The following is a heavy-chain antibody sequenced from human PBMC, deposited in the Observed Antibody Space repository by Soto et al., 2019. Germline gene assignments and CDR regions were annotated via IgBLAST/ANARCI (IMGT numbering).Heavy chain of an antibody. J-gene: IGHJ5*02. V-gene: IGHV3-74*01. CDR1: GFTFSSYW. D-gene: IGHD3-10*01. CDR3: ARKLGPFGELFSLWFDP. Sequence: PGGSLRLSCAASGFTFSSYWMHWVRQAPGKGLVWVSRINSDGSSTSYADSVKGRFTISRDNAKNMLYLQMDSLRAEDTVVYYCARKLGPFGELFSLWFDPWGQGTLVTVSS. CDR2: INSDGSST.